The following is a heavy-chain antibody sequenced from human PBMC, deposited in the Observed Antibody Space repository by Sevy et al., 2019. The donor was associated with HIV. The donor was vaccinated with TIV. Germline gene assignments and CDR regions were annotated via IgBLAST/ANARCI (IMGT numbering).Heavy chain of an antibody. Sequence: GGSLRLSCAASGFTFSSYAMHWVRQAPGKGLEWVAVISYDGSNKYYADSVKGRFTISRDNSKNTLYLQTNSLRAEDTAVYYCAREGVYIVATISGYFDYWGQGTLVTVSS. V-gene: IGHV3-30-3*01. D-gene: IGHD5-12*01. CDR1: GFTFSSYA. CDR2: ISYDGSNK. CDR3: AREGVYIVATISGYFDY. J-gene: IGHJ4*02.